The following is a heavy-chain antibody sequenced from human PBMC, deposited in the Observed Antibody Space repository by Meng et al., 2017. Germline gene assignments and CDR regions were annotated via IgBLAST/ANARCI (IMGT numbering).Heavy chain of an antibody. J-gene: IGHJ5*02. CDR1: GGSISSGGYS. Sequence: QLQLQESGSGLVKPSQTLSLTCAVSGGSISSGGYSWSWIRQPPGKGLEWIGYIYHSGSTYYNPSLKSRVTISVDRSKNQFSLKLSSVTAADTAVYYCARDSGVGGSYNWFDPWGQGTLVTVSS. CDR2: IYHSGST. V-gene: IGHV4-30-2*01. CDR3: ARDSGVGGSYNWFDP. D-gene: IGHD1-26*01.